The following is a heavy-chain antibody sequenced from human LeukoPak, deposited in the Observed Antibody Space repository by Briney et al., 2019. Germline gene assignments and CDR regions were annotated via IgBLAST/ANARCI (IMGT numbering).Heavy chain of an antibody. V-gene: IGHV3-30-3*01. CDR3: ARERQDTIVHSGAFDI. J-gene: IGHJ3*02. CDR1: GFTFSTYF. D-gene: IGHD3-10*01. CDR2: IASDGSHT. Sequence: TGGSLRLSCAASGFTFSTYFMHWVRQAPGKGLEWVAVIASDGSHTFYVESVKGRFTISRDNSKNTLYLQMNSLRAEDTAVYFCARERQDTIVHSGAFDIWGQGTIVTVS.